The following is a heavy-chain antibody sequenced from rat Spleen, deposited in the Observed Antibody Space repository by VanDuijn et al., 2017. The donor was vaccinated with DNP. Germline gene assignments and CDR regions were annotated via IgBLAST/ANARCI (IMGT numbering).Heavy chain of an antibody. V-gene: IGHV2S8*01. CDR1: GFSLTSHG. D-gene: IGHD1-10*01. Sequence: QVQLRESGPGLVQPSQTLSLTCTVSGFSLTSHGVSWIRQSPGKGLEWIAVISSGGGTYHNSALKSRLSISRDTSKSQVFLKVNTLQTEDTAIYFCTRGFNNYGFFDYGGQGVMVTVSS. J-gene: IGHJ2*01. CDR2: ISSGGGT. CDR3: TRGFNNYGFFDY.